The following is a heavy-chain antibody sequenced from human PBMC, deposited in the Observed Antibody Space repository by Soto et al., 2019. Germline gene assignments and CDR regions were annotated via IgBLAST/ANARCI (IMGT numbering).Heavy chain of an antibody. CDR2: ISWNSGSI. Sequence: GGSVRLSCAASVFTFDDYAMHWVRQAPGKGLEWVSGISWNSGSIGYADSVKGRFTISRDNAKHSLYLQMNSLRAEDTALYYCAKGAGDGYNPSDAFDIWGQGTMVTVSS. CDR3: AKGAGDGYNPSDAFDI. J-gene: IGHJ3*02. V-gene: IGHV3-9*01. CDR1: VFTFDDYA. D-gene: IGHD5-12*01.